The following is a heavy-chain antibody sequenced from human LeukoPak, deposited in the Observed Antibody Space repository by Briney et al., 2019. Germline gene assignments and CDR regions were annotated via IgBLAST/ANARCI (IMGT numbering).Heavy chain of an antibody. J-gene: IGHJ4*02. CDR1: GGTFSSYA. V-gene: IGHV1-69*13. D-gene: IGHD6-19*01. CDR2: IIPIFGTA. CDR3: ASGPLIAVAGTLDY. Sequence: GASVKVSCKAPGGTFSSYAISWVRQAPGQGLEWMGGIIPIFGTANYAQKFQGRVTITADESTSTAYMELSSLRSEDTAVYYCASGPLIAVAGTLDYWGQGTLVTVSS.